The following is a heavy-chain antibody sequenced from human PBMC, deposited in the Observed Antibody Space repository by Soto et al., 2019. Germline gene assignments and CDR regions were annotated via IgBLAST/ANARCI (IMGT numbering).Heavy chain of an antibody. J-gene: IGHJ4*02. D-gene: IGHD2-15*01. V-gene: IGHV1-18*01. CDR3: ARDSGGYRSGGSCPWDY. CDR2: IGAYNGNT. Sequence: GASVKVSCKASGYTFTSYGISWVRQAPGQGLEWMGWIGAYNGNTNYAQKLQGRVTMTTDTSTSTAYMELRSLRSDDTAVYYCARDSGGYRSGGSCPWDYWGQGTLVTVSS. CDR1: GYTFTSYG.